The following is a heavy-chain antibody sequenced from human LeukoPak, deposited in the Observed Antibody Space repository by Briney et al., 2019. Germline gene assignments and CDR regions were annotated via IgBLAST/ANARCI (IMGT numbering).Heavy chain of an antibody. V-gene: IGHV3-30-3*01. CDR2: ISYDGSNK. CDR3: ARDAAFDY. CDR1: GFTFSSYA. Sequence: GGFLRLSCAASGFTFSSYAMHWVRQAPGKGLEWVAVISYDGSNKYYADSVKGRFTISRDNSKNTLYLQMNSLRAEDTAVYYCARDAAFDYWGQGTLVTVSS. J-gene: IGHJ4*02. D-gene: IGHD6-25*01.